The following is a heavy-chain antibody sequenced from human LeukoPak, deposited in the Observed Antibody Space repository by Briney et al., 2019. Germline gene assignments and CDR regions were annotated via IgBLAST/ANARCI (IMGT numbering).Heavy chain of an antibody. Sequence: LSGGSLRLSCAASGLTFSGHEMNWVRQAPGKGLERISSISSSGNTRYYADSVKGRFTISRDNAKSSLYLQMNSLRVEDTAVYYCTGGGFDYWGQGALVTVSS. CDR3: TGGGFDY. CDR2: ISSSGNTR. V-gene: IGHV3-48*03. CDR1: GLTFSGHE. J-gene: IGHJ4*02.